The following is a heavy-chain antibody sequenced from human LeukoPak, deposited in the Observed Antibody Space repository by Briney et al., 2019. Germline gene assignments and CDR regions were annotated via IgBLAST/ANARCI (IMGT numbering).Heavy chain of an antibody. CDR1: GFTFSSYA. J-gene: IGHJ5*02. CDR2: ISYDGSNK. V-gene: IGHV3-30*04. Sequence: GGSLRLSCAASGFTFSSYAMHWVRQAPGKGLEWVAVISYDGSNKYYADSVKGRFTISRDNSKNTLYLQKKSLRAEDTAVYYCARDEASGWADNWFDPWGQGTLVTVSS. CDR3: ARDEASGWADNWFDP. D-gene: IGHD6-19*01.